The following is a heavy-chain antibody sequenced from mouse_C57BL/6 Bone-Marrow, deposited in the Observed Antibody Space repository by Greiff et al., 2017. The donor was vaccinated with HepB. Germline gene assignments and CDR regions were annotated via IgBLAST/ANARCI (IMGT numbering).Heavy chain of an antibody. CDR2: ISYDGSN. CDR1: GYSITSGYY. V-gene: IGHV3-6*01. J-gene: IGHJ4*01. Sequence: EVKLEESGPGLVKPSQSLSLTCSVTGYSITSGYYWNWIRQLPGNKLEWMGYISYDGSNNYNPSLKNRISITRDTSKNQFFLKLNSVTTEDTATYYCTREGIYYGYKYYAMDSWGQGTSVTVSS. CDR3: TREGIYYGYKYYAMDS. D-gene: IGHD2-2*01.